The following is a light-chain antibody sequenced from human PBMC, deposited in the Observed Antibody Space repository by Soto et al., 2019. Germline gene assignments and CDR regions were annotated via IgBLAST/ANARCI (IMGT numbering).Light chain of an antibody. CDR1: IDDVGAYNY. Sequence: QSALTRPASVSGSPGQSITISCTGTIDDVGAYNYVSWYQQRPGSAPQLIMYDVNNRPSGASHRFSGSKSGHTAYLTISGLQSDDEANYHCSSYTSTYSLVFGTGTKLTVL. CDR2: DVN. J-gene: IGLJ1*01. CDR3: SSYTSTYSLV. V-gene: IGLV2-14*03.